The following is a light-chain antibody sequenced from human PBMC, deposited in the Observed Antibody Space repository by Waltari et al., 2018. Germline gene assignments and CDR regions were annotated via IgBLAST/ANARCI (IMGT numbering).Light chain of an antibody. CDR3: QKYVNLPAT. V-gene: IGKV3-20*01. CDR1: QSVGKY. CDR2: DAS. J-gene: IGKJ1*01. Sequence: EIVLTQSPGTLSLSQGERATLSCRASQSVGKYLVWYQQKPGQAPRLLIYDASTRATGIPDRFSGSGSGTDVSLTISRLEPEDFAVYYCQKYVNLPATFGQGTRVE.